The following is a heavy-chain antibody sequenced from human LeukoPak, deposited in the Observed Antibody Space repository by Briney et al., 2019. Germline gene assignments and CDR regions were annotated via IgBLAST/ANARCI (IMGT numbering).Heavy chain of an antibody. Sequence: PGGSLGLSCAASGLTFSSHAMSWVRQAPGKGLEWVSAISGSGGNTYYADSVKGRFTISRDNSKDTLYLQMNSLRVEDTAVYYCANNEWHWGQGTLVTVSS. CDR2: ISGSGGNT. J-gene: IGHJ1*01. D-gene: IGHD2-8*01. CDR1: GLTFSSHA. CDR3: ANNEWH. V-gene: IGHV3-23*01.